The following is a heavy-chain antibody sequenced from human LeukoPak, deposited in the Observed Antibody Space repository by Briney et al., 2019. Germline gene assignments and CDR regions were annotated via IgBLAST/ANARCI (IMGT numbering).Heavy chain of an antibody. D-gene: IGHD2-8*01. CDR3: ARVTVYGAFDI. V-gene: IGHV3-21*01. CDR2: ISSSSSYI. Sequence: TVXXXYMSWVRQAPGKGLEWVSSISSSSSYIYYADSVKGRFTISRDNAKNSLYLQMNSLRAEDTAVYYCARVTVYGAFDIWGQGTMVTVSS. CDR1: TVXXXY. J-gene: IGHJ3*02.